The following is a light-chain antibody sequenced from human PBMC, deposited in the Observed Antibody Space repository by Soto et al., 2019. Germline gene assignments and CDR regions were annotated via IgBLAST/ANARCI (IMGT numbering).Light chain of an antibody. Sequence: EIVLTQSPATLSVSPGERVTLSCRASRSVDISLAWYQQKPGQAPRLLIYGASTRATDMPGTFSGRGSGTEFTLTITSLRPEDFGVYYCQQYRSWPRTFGQGTKVEIK. CDR1: RSVDIS. J-gene: IGKJ1*01. V-gene: IGKV3-15*01. CDR3: QQYRSWPRT. CDR2: GAS.